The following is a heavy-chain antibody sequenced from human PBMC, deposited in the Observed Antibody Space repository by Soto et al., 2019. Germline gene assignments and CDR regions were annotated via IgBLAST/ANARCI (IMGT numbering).Heavy chain of an antibody. Sequence: EVQLLESGGGLVQPGGSLRLSCAASGFTFSSYAMSWVRQAPGKGLEWVSAISGSGGSTYYADSVKGRFTISRDNSTNTMYLQMNSLRAEDTAVYYCAKAELLWFGELLGNAFDIWGQGTMVTVSS. CDR2: ISGSGGST. D-gene: IGHD3-10*01. CDR1: GFTFSSYA. J-gene: IGHJ3*02. V-gene: IGHV3-23*01. CDR3: AKAELLWFGELLGNAFDI.